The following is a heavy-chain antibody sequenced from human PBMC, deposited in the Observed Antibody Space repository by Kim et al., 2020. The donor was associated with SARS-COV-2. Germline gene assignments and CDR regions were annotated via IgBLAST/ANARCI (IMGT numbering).Heavy chain of an antibody. J-gene: IGHJ4*02. Sequence: NYAQKFQGRVTITADESTSTAYMELSSLRSEDTAVYYYARVDTAMVTFGYWGQGTLVTVSS. CDR3: ARVDTAMVTFGY. D-gene: IGHD5-18*01. V-gene: IGHV1-69*01.